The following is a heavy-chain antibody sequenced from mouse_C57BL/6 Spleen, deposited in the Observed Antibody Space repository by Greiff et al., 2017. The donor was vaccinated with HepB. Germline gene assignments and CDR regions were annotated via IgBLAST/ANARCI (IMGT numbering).Heavy chain of an antibody. J-gene: IGHJ4*01. D-gene: IGHD1-1*01. Sequence: VHVKQPGAELVKPGASVKVSCKASGYTFTSYWMHWVKQRPGQGLEWIGRIHPSDSDTNYNQKFKGKATLTVDKSSSTAYMQLSSLTSEDSAVYYCAISAVVARGYAMDYWGQGTSVTVSS. CDR3: AISAVVARGYAMDY. V-gene: IGHV1-74*01. CDR1: GYTFTSYW. CDR2: IHPSDSDT.